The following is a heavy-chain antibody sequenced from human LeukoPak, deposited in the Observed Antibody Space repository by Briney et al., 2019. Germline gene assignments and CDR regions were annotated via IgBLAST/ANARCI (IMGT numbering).Heavy chain of an antibody. V-gene: IGHV3-33*01. CDR3: ARDGGTKGGYYFYFDY. J-gene: IGHJ4*02. D-gene: IGHD3-22*01. Sequence: GGSLRLSCAASGFTFSSYGMHWVRQAPGKGLEWVAVIWYDGSNKYYADSVKGRFTISRDNSKNTLYLQMGSLRAEDMAVYYCARDGGTKGGYYFYFDYWGQGTLVTVSS. CDR1: GFTFSSYG. CDR2: IWYDGSNK.